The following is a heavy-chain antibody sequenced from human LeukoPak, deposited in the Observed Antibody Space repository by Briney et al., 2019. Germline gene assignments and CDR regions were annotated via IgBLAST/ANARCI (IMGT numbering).Heavy chain of an antibody. CDR1: GFTFSSST. Sequence: GGSLRLSCAASGFTFSSSTMNWVRQGPGKGLEWVSSISSSSTYIYYADSVKGRFTISRDNAKNSLYLQMNSLRAEDTAVYYCARDPSGNSGWSQGTLVTVSS. CDR3: ARDPSGNSG. J-gene: IGHJ4*02. V-gene: IGHV3-21*01. CDR2: ISSSSTYI. D-gene: IGHD1-14*01.